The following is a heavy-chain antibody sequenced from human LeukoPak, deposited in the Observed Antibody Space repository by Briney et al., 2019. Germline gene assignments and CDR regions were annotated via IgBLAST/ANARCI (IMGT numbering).Heavy chain of an antibody. CDR1: GFTFGSYG. CDR3: AKASAVDHYLSFDY. Sequence: GGSLRLSCAASGFTFGSYGMSWVRQAPGKGLEWVSAISTSAAGTYYAASVKGRFTISRDNSRNTLYLQMNSQRAEDTAVYYCAKASAVDHYLSFDYWGQGSLVTVSS. D-gene: IGHD2/OR15-2a*01. J-gene: IGHJ4*02. V-gene: IGHV3-23*01. CDR2: ISTSAAGT.